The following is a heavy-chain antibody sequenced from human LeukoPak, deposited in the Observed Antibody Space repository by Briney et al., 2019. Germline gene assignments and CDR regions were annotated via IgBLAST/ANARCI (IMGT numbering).Heavy chain of an antibody. D-gene: IGHD6-13*01. CDR1: GFIFRGFS. J-gene: IGHJ2*01. CDR3: AKDRNEQQLWYFDL. CDR2: MNEYGSEI. Sequence: PGGSLRLSCSVSGFIFRGFSMSWVRQAPGKGLEWVAKMNEYGSEIFYVDSVKGRFTISRDNGKNSLYLQMNRLRAEDTAVYYCAKDRNEQQLWYFDLWGRGTLVTVSS. V-gene: IGHV3-7*03.